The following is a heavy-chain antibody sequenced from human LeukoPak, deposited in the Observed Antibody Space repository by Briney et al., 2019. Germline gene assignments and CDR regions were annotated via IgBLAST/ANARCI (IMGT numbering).Heavy chain of an antibody. CDR3: AKDRIVLLWFGELLSSFDI. CDR2: ISGSGGST. D-gene: IGHD3-10*01. CDR1: GFTFSSYA. Sequence: GGSLRLSCAASGFTFSSYAMSWVRQAPGKGLEWVSAISGSGGSTYYADSVKGRFTISRDSSKNTLYLQMNSLRAEDTAVYYCAKDRIVLLWFGELLSSFDIWGQGTMVTVSS. V-gene: IGHV3-23*01. J-gene: IGHJ3*02.